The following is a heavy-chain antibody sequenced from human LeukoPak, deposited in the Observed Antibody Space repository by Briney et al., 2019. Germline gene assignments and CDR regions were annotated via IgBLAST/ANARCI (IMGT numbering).Heavy chain of an antibody. Sequence: GGSLRLSCAASGFTFNNYAMTWVRQAPGRGLEWVSTISAIGGITYYADSVKGRFTISRDNSNNALYVQMNGLRAEDTAIYYCARNWVDYWGQGTLVTVSS. J-gene: IGHJ4*02. CDR3: ARNWVDY. V-gene: IGHV3-23*01. CDR1: GFTFNNYA. CDR2: ISAIGGIT. D-gene: IGHD7-27*01.